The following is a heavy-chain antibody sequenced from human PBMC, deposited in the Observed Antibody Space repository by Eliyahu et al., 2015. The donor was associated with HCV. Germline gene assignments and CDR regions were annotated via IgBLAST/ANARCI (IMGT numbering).Heavy chain of an antibody. J-gene: IGHJ6*02. CDR2: MNPNSGHT. CDR3: ATGVGHYYGMDV. Sequence: LVQSGAEVKKPGASVKVSCKASGYTFTSYDVNWVRQTTGQGLEYMGWMNPNSGHTDYAQKFQGRITMTRDTSISTAYMEVSSLRFEDTAVYYCATGVGHYYGMDVWGQGTTVTVSS. V-gene: IGHV1-8*02. CDR1: GYTFTSYD. D-gene: IGHD3/OR15-3a*01.